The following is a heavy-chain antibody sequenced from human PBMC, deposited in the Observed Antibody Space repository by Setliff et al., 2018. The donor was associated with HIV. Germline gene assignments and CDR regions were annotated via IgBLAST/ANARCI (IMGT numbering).Heavy chain of an antibody. D-gene: IGHD2-15*01. J-gene: IGHJ4*02. CDR1: GFSFSSYG. CDR2: ISSTSSNI. CDR3: ARVQGGGYCSGGSCYPFDY. V-gene: IGHV3-48*01. Sequence: GGSLRLSCAASGFSFSSYGMNWVRQAPGKGLEWVSYISSTSSNIYYVDSVEGRFTISRDNADNSLYLQMNSLRAEDTAVYYCARVQGGGYCSGGSCYPFDYWGQGTLVTVSS.